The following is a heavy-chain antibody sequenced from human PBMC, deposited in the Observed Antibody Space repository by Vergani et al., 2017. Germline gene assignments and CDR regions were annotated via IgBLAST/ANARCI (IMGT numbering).Heavy chain of an antibody. D-gene: IGHD2-2*01. V-gene: IGHV3-23*04. CDR1: GFTLGDYA. CDR3: ARDRGCATISCYFSGAFDY. Sequence: EVHLVESGGGLVQPGRSLRLSCSGSGFTLGDYAMTWVRQAPGKGLEWVSGISGHDHRTLYADSVKGRFTISRDNSKNTLILQMNGLRAEDTAVYYCARDRGCATISCYFSGAFDYWGLGTLVSVSS. CDR2: ISGHDHRT. J-gene: IGHJ4*02.